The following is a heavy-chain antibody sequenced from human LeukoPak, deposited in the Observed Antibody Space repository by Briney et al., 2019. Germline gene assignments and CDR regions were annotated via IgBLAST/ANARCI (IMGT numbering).Heavy chain of an antibody. D-gene: IGHD1-26*01. V-gene: IGHV1-69*13. CDR3: ARAVGAAIYFDY. CDR2: IIPIFGTA. J-gene: IGHJ4*02. Sequence: SVKVSCKASGGTFSSYAISWVRQAPGQGLEWMGGIIPIFGTANYAQKFQGRVTITADESTSTAYMELSSLRSEDTAAYYCARAVGAAIYFDYWGQGTLVTVSS. CDR1: GGTFSSYA.